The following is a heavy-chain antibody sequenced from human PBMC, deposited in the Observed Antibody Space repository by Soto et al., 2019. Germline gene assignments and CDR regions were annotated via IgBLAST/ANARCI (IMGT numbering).Heavy chain of an antibody. CDR2: ISSSSSYI. CDR3: ARARRFLEWLLYPAFDY. CDR1: GFTFSSYS. V-gene: IGHV3-21*01. D-gene: IGHD3-3*01. Sequence: EVQLVESGGGLVKPGGSLRLSCAASGFTFSSYSMNWVRQAPGKGLEWVSSISSSSSYIYYADSVKGRFTISRDNAKNSLYLQMNSLRAEDTAVYYCARARRFLEWLLYPAFDYWGKGTLVTVSS. J-gene: IGHJ4*02.